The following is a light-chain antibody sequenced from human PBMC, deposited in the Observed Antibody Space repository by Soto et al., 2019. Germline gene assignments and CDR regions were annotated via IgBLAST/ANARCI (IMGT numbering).Light chain of an antibody. V-gene: IGKV3-15*01. CDR3: QQYNHWPPIT. J-gene: IGKJ4*01. CDR1: QSVFNN. Sequence: EIVLTQTPGTLSFSPGERATLSCRASQSVFNNHIGWYQQKPGQAPRLLIYGASTRASGIPARFSGSGSGTEFTLTISSLQPEDFAVYFCQQYNHWPPITFGGGTKVDI. CDR2: GAS.